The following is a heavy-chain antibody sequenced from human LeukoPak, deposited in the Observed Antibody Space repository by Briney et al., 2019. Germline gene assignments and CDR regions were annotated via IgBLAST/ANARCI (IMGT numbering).Heavy chain of an antibody. CDR1: GFTFSSYW. V-gene: IGHV3-7*01. D-gene: IGHD3-16*01. Sequence: GGSLRLSCAASGFTFSSYWMSWVRQAPGKGLEWVANIKQDGSEKYYVDSVKGRFTISRDNAKNSLYLQMNSLRAEDTAVYYCARPGVAYRGGDDYWGQGTLVTVSS. CDR2: IKQDGSEK. J-gene: IGHJ4*02. CDR3: ARPGVAYRGGDDY.